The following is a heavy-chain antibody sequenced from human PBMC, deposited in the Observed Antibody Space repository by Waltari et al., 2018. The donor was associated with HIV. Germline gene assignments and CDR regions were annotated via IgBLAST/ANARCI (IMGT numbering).Heavy chain of an antibody. J-gene: IGHJ3*02. CDR2: ISTYNDNT. D-gene: IGHD3-22*01. CDR3: ARDRETYYYDSSGYLDALDI. V-gene: IGHV1-18*01. CDR1: GYTFTNYG. Sequence: QVQLVQSGAEVKKPGASVKVSCKASGYTFTNYGISWVRQAPGQGLEWMGWISTYNDNTNGAQKIQGRVTMTTDTSTNTAYMELRSLKSDDTAVYYCARDRETYYYDSSGYLDALDIWGQGTMVTVSS.